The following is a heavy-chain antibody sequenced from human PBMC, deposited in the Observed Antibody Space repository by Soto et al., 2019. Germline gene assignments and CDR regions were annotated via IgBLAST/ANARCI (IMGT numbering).Heavy chain of an antibody. CDR2: ISPSGTT. J-gene: IGHJ4*02. D-gene: IGHD6-6*01. CDR1: SGSLSGYY. V-gene: IGHV4-34*01. CDR3: ARAPKVSGSAQTRPDF. Sequence: PSETLSLTCSLYSGSLSGYYWSWIRQPPGKGLEWIGEISPSGTTNYSPSFKSRVSISVDTSKNQFSLNLTSLTAADTAVYYCARAPKVSGSAQTRPDFWGQGSLVTVSS.